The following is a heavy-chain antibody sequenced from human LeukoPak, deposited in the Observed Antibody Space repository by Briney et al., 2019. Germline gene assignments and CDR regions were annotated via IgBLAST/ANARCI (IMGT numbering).Heavy chain of an antibody. CDR2: ISSSSSHT. Sequence: GGSLRLSCAASGFTFSDFYMTWISQAPGKGLEWVSYISSSSSHTNYADSVKGRFTISRDNAKNSLYLQMNSLRAEDTAVYYCARWQADFDSWGQGTLVTVSS. CDR1: GFTFSDFY. V-gene: IGHV3-11*06. CDR3: ARWQADFDS. J-gene: IGHJ4*02.